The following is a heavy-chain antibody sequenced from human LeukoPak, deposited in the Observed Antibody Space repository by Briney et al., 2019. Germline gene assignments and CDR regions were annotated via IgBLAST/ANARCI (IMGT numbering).Heavy chain of an antibody. D-gene: IGHD3-10*01. J-gene: IGHJ5*02. CDR1: GYTFTTYN. CDR3: ARPEGSYYYGPGVWFDP. Sequence: ASVKVSCKASGYTFTTYNINWVRQAPGQGLEWMGWISGYNGNTNYAQKLQGRVTMTTDTSTSTAYMELRSLKSDDTAVYYCARPEGSYYYGPGVWFDPWGQGTLVTVSS. V-gene: IGHV1-18*01. CDR2: ISGYNGNT.